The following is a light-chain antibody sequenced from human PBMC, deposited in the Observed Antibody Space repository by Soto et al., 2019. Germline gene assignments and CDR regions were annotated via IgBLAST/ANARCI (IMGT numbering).Light chain of an antibody. V-gene: IGLV2-11*01. CDR1: SSDVGGYNY. Sequence: QSVLTQPRSVSGSPGQSVTISCTGTSSDVGGYNYVSWYQQHPGKAPKLMIYDVSKRPSGVPDRCSGSKSGNTASLTISGLQAEDEADYYCCSYGGSYSYVFGTGTKLTVL. CDR3: CSYGGSYSYV. CDR2: DVS. J-gene: IGLJ1*01.